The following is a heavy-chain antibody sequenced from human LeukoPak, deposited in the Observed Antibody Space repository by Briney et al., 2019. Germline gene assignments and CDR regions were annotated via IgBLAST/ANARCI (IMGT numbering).Heavy chain of an antibody. Sequence: ASVKVSCKASGGTFSSYAISWVRHAPGQGLEWMGGIIPIFGTANYAQKFQGRVTITADKSTSTAYMELSSLRSEDTAVYYCARHCSSTSCYAGGMGWFDPWGQGTLVTVSS. V-gene: IGHV1-69*06. J-gene: IGHJ5*02. CDR2: IIPIFGTA. CDR3: ARHCSSTSCYAGGMGWFDP. CDR1: GGTFSSYA. D-gene: IGHD2-2*01.